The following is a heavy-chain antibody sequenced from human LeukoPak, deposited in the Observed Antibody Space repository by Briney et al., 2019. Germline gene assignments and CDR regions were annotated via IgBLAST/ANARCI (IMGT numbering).Heavy chain of an antibody. D-gene: IGHD3-3*01. CDR2: IYYSGSA. J-gene: IGHJ5*02. CDR1: GGSISSSSYY. Sequence: SETLSLTCTVSGGSISSSSYYWGWIRQPPGKGLEWIGSIYYSGSAYYNPSLKSRVTISVDTSKNQFSLKLSSVTAADTAVYYCARPVTYDFWSGYPNWFDPWGQGTLVTVS. V-gene: IGHV4-39*01. CDR3: ARPVTYDFWSGYPNWFDP.